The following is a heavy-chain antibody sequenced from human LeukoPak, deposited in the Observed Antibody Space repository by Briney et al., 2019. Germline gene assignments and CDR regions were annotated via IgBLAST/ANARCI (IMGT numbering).Heavy chain of an antibody. CDR2: TNWDGAST. J-gene: IGHJ6*03. V-gene: IGHV3-20*04. D-gene: IGHD2-2*01. CDR1: GFRFDDYG. CDR3: GRVYCSTTSCYDYYDYYMDV. Sequence: PGGSLRLSCAASGFRFDDYGMSWVRHVPGKGLEWVSGTNWDGASTGYADSVKGRFTISRDNVKNFLNLQMNSLRVEDTALYFCGRVYCSTTSCYDYYDYYMDVWGKGTTVTVSS.